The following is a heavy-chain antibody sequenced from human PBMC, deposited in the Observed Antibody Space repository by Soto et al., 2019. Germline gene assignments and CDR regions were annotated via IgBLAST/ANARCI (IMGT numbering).Heavy chain of an antibody. D-gene: IGHD4-17*01. CDR3: ARASTTVTTLDY. V-gene: IGHV4-59*12. Sequence: SATLTLNSTVSSGSIYQYYWTWSRPPSGNGLVWIRYSYHSKSSYYNPYIKKRITKPLDRAKNHFSLKLSSVTAADTAVYYCARASTTVTTLDYWGQG. J-gene: IGHJ4*02. CDR2: SYHSKSS. CDR1: SGSIYQYY.